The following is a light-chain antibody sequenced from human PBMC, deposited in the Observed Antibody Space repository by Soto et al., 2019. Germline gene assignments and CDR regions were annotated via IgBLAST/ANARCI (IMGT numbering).Light chain of an antibody. Sequence: EIVLTQSPGTLSLSPGEVATLSCRASQSVGKNYLAWYQHKSGQAPRLLIHGASNRATGIPARFSCSGSGTDFTLTISRLAPEDLVAYDCHQYATDPLTFGGGTKVEIK. V-gene: IGKV3-20*01. CDR1: QSVGKNY. J-gene: IGKJ4*01. CDR2: GAS. CDR3: HQYATDPLT.